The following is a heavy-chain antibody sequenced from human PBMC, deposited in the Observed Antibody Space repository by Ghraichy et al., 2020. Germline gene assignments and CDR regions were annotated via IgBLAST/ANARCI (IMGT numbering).Heavy chain of an antibody. J-gene: IGHJ4*02. V-gene: IGHV3-74*01. CDR3: AKEGNWNLDY. D-gene: IGHD1-1*01. Sequence: LSLTCAASGSTFSPYWMHWVRQAPGKGLVWVSRINSDGSITHYADSVKGRVTISRDNAKKTLYLQMNSLRAEDTAIYFCAKEGNWNLDYWGQGTLVTVSS. CDR1: GSTFSPYW. CDR2: INSDGSIT.